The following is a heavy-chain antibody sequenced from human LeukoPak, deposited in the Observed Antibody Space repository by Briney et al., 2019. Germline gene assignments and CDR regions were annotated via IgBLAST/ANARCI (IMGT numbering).Heavy chain of an antibody. D-gene: IGHD6-6*01. J-gene: IGHJ6*02. CDR1: GGSISSGSYY. CDR2: IYTSGST. V-gene: IGHV4-61*02. Sequence: SQTLSLTCTVSGGSISSGSYYWNWIRQPAGKGLEWIGRIYTSGSTNYNPSLKSRVTISVDTSKNQFSLKLSSVTAADTAVYYCARESEYSSSNYYYYGMDVWGQGTTVTVSS. CDR3: ARESEYSSSNYYYYGMDV.